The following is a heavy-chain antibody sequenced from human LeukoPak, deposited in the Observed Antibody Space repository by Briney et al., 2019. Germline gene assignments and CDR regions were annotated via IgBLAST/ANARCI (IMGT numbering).Heavy chain of an antibody. D-gene: IGHD1-26*01. CDR1: GYTFTNYG. Sequence: ASVKVSCKASGYTFTNYGISWVRQAPGQGLEWMGWISAYNGNTNSAQKLQGRVTMTTDTSTSTAYMELRSLTSDDTAVYYCARDATRSGQWELLGCWGQGTLVTVSS. V-gene: IGHV1-18*01. CDR3: ARDATRSGQWELLGC. J-gene: IGHJ4*02. CDR2: ISAYNGNT.